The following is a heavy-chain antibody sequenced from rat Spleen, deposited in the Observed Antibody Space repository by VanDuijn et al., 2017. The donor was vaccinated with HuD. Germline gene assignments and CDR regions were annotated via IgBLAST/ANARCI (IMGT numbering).Heavy chain of an antibody. Sequence: EVQLVESGGGLVQPGRSLKLSCAASGFTFSNYYMAWVRQAPTKGLEWVAYISTGGGSTYYRDSVKGRFTISRDNAKSTLYLQMDSLRSEDTATYYCTIPGYNSFDYWGQGVMVTVSS. V-gene: IGHV5-27*01. CDR1: GFTFSNYY. CDR2: ISTGGGST. J-gene: IGHJ2*01. CDR3: TIPGYNSFDY. D-gene: IGHD1-4*01.